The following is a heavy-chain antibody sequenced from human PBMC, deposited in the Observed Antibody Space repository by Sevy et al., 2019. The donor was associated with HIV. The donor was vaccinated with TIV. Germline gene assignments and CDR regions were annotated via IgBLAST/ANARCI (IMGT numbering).Heavy chain of an antibody. CDR1: GFTFSSYA. CDR2: ISGSGGST. J-gene: IGHJ3*02. Sequence: GGSLRLSCAASGFTFSSYAMSWVRQAPGKGLEWVSAISGSGGSTYYADSVKGRFTTSRDNSKNTLYLQMNSLRADDTAVYYCAKAGSYYGSGSYDIWGQGTMVTVSS. D-gene: IGHD3-10*01. V-gene: IGHV3-23*01. CDR3: AKAGSYYGSGSYDI.